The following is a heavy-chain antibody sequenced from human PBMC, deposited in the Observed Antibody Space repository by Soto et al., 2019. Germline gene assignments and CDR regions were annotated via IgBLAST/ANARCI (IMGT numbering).Heavy chain of an antibody. J-gene: IGHJ4*02. CDR1: GGSISSYY. V-gene: IGHV4-59*08. CDR3: ARLGSGYNRDVRFDY. D-gene: IGHD5-12*01. CDR2: IYYSGST. Sequence: SETLSLTCTVSGGSISSYYWSWIRQPPGKGLEWIGYIYYSGSTNYNPSLKSRVTISVDTSKNQFSLKLSSVTAADTAVYYCARLGSGYNRDVRFDYWGQGTLVTVSS.